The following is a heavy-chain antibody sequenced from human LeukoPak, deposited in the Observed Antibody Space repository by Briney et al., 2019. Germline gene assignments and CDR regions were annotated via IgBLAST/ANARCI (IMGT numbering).Heavy chain of an antibody. Sequence: PGGSLRLSSAASGFTFSGYAMHWVRQAPGKGLEWVTVITYDGTNKYYAVSVKGRITISRDNSKSTLYVQMNSLRPEDTAVYYCARTAGDDSSGYYFDYWGQGTLVTVSS. D-gene: IGHD3-22*01. CDR3: ARTAGDDSSGYYFDY. CDR1: GFTFSGYA. J-gene: IGHJ4*02. CDR2: ITYDGTNK. V-gene: IGHV3-30*04.